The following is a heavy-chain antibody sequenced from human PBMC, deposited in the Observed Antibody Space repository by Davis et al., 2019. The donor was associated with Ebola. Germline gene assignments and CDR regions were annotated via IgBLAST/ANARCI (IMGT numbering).Heavy chain of an antibody. J-gene: IGHJ6*02. CDR3: AKDRKVGATGYYYYYYGMDV. CDR2: IRSKANSYAT. CDR1: GFTFSGSA. D-gene: IGHD1-26*01. V-gene: IGHV3-73*01. Sequence: GESLKISCAASGFTFSGSAMHWVRQASGKGLEWVGRIRSKANSYATAYAASVKGRFTISRDDSKNTAYLQMNSLKTEDTAVYYCAKDRKVGATGYYYYYYGMDVWGQGTTVTVSS.